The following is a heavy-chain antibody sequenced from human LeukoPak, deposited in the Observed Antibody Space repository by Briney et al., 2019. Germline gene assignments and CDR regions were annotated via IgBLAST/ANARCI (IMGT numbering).Heavy chain of an antibody. D-gene: IGHD4-17*01. V-gene: IGHV1-18*01. CDR2: ISAYNGNT. Sequence: ASVKVSCKASGYTFTSYAMHWVRQAPGQRLEWMGWISAYNGNTNYAQKLQGRVTMTTDTSTGTAYMELRSLRSDDTAVYYCAREGFDYGDLDYWGQGTLVTVSS. CDR1: GYTFTSYA. CDR3: AREGFDYGDLDY. J-gene: IGHJ4*02.